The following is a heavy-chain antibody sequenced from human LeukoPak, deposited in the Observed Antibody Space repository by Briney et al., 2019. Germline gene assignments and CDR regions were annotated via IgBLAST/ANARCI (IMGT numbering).Heavy chain of an antibody. CDR2: ISYDGSNK. V-gene: IGHV3-30-3*01. Sequence: SCKVSGYSLTELSMHWVRQAPGKGLEWVAVISYDGSNKYYADSVKGRFTISRDNSKNTLYLQMNSLRAEDTAVYYCARVTIVGAFDYWGQGTLVTVSS. CDR1: GYSLTELS. CDR3: ARVTIVGAFDY. D-gene: IGHD1-26*01. J-gene: IGHJ4*02.